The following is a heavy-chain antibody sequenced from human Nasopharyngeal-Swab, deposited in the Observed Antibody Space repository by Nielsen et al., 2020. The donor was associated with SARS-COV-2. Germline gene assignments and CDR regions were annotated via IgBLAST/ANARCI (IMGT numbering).Heavy chain of an antibody. CDR3: ARGGYSRPS. CDR2: ISDSSSFI. D-gene: IGHD6-13*01. J-gene: IGHJ4*02. V-gene: IGHV3-21*01. Sequence: GESLKISCAASGFTSSSYSMNWVRQAPGTGLEWVSSISDSSSFIYYADSVKGRFTISRDNAKNSLYLQMNSLRAEDTAVYYCARGGYSRPSWGQGTLVTVSS. CDR1: GFTSSSYS.